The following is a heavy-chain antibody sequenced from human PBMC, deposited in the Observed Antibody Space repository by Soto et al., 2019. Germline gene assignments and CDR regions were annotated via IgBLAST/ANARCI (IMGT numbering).Heavy chain of an antibody. Sequence: ASVKVSCKASGYTFNNYGITWVRQAPGQGLEWMGWINAYNGYTNYAQKFQDRVAMTTDTSTRTVYMELRSLRSDDTAVIYCARDPDSSGYYYFDYWGQGTLVTVSS. CDR1: GYTFNNYG. J-gene: IGHJ4*02. CDR3: ARDPDSSGYYYFDY. CDR2: INAYNGYT. V-gene: IGHV1-18*01. D-gene: IGHD3-22*01.